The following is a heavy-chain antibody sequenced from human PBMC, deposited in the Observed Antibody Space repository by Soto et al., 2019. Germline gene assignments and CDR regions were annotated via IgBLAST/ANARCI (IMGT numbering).Heavy chain of an antibody. Sequence: PSETLFLTCAVYGGPFSGYYWSCLRTPPGKGLERIGEITHSGSTNYNPSLKSRATISVDTSKNQFSLKLSSVTAADTAVYYCARGGMYSSRYYSGMDVWGQGTTVTVS. CDR1: GGPFSGYY. V-gene: IGHV4-34*01. CDR2: ITHSGST. D-gene: IGHD6-13*01. CDR3: ARGGMYSSRYYSGMDV. J-gene: IGHJ6*02.